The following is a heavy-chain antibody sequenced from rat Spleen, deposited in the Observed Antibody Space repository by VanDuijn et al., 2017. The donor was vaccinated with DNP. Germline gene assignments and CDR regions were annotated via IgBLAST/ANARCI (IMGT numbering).Heavy chain of an antibody. Sequence: EVQLVESGGGLVQPGRSLKLSCAASGFTFSDYNMAWVRQAPKKGLEWVATISYDGSSTYYRDSVKGRFTISRDNAKSTLYLQMDSLRSEDTATYYCARHDYGGAFDYWGQGVMAQSPQ. CDR2: ISYDGSST. J-gene: IGHJ2*01. CDR1: GFTFSDYN. V-gene: IGHV5-7*01. CDR3: ARHDYGGAFDY. D-gene: IGHD1-11*01.